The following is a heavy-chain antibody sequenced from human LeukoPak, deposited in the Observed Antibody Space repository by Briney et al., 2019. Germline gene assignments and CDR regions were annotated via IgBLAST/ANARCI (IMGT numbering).Heavy chain of an antibody. D-gene: IGHD6-19*01. Sequence: PGGSLRLSCAASGFTFSNYWMSWVRQAPGKGLEWVASIKHDGSEKYYVDSVKGRFTISIDNAKNSLYLQMNSLRAEDTALYYCAKGFNPDADGSGWPFGDYWGQGTLVTVSS. J-gene: IGHJ4*02. CDR2: IKHDGSEK. CDR3: AKGFNPDADGSGWPFGDY. CDR1: GFTFSNYW. V-gene: IGHV3-7*03.